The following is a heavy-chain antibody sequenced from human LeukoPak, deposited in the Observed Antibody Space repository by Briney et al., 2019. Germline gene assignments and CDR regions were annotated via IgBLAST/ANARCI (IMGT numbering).Heavy chain of an antibody. CDR3: ARDLSFINWFDP. CDR2: ISACNGNT. D-gene: IGHD2/OR15-2a*01. CDR1: GYTFTSYG. J-gene: IGHJ5*02. Sequence: ASVKVSCKASGYTFTSYGISWVRQAPGQGLEWMGWISACNGNTNYAQKLQGRVTMTTDTSTSTAYMELGSLRSDDTAVYYCARDLSFINWFDPWGQGTLVTVSS. V-gene: IGHV1-18*01.